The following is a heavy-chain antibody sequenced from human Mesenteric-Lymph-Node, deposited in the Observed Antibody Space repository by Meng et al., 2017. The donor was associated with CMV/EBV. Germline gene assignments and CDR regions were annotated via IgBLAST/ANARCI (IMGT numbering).Heavy chain of an antibody. CDR1: GYSSSSGYY. Sequence: SETLSPTCLVSGYSSSSGYYWGWIRQPPGKGLEWIGSIYHSGRTYYNPSLKSRVTISVDTSTNQFSLKLSSVTAADTAVYYCAREGHCGGDCRVFDIWGQGTMVTVS. J-gene: IGHJ3*02. D-gene: IGHD2-21*01. V-gene: IGHV4-38-2*02. CDR2: IYHSGRT. CDR3: AREGHCGGDCRVFDI.